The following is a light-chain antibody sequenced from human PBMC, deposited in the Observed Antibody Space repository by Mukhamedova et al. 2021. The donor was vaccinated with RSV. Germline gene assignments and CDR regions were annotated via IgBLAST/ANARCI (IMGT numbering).Light chain of an antibody. V-gene: IGLV1-51*01. CDR1: SSNIGNNY. J-gene: IGLJ2*01. Sequence: CSGSSSNIGNNYVSWYQQLPGTAPKLLIYDNNKRPSGIPDRFSGSKSGTSATLGITGLQTVDEADYYCGTWDSSLSAVVFGGGT. CDR3: GTWDSSLSAVV. CDR2: DNN.